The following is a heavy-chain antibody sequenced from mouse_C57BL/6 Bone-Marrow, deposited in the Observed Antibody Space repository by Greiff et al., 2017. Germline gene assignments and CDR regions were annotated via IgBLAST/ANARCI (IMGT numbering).Heavy chain of an antibody. CDR1: GYAFTNYL. CDR3: ARRGIYSEADYTIDY. V-gene: IGHV1-54*01. Sequence: QVQLQQSGAELVRPGTSVKVSCKASGYAFTNYLIEWVKQRPGQGLEWIGVINPGSGGTNYNEKFKGKATLTADKSSSTAYMQLSSLTSEDSAVYFCARRGIYSEADYTIDYWGQETSDTASS. D-gene: IGHD2-4*01. J-gene: IGHJ4*01. CDR2: INPGSGGT.